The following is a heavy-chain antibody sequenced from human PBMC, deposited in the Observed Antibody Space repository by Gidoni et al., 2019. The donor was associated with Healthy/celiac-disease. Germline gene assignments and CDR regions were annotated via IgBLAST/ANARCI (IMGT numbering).Heavy chain of an antibody. CDR1: GFTVSSNY. CDR3: ARETDAFDI. V-gene: IGHV3-53*04. Sequence: EVQLVESGGGLVQPGGSLRLSCSASGFTVSSNYMSWVRQAPGKGLAWVSVLYSGGSTYYADSVKGRFTISRHNSKNTLYLQMNSLRAEDTAVYYCARETDAFDIWGQGTMVTVSS. J-gene: IGHJ3*02. CDR2: LYSGGST.